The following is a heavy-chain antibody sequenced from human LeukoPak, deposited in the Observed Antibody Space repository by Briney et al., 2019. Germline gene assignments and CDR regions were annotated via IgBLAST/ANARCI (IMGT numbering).Heavy chain of an antibody. CDR1: GFTFSSYA. D-gene: IGHD3-22*01. V-gene: IGHV3-23*01. J-gene: IGHJ4*02. Sequence: PGGSLRLSCAASGFTFSSYAMSWVRQAPGKGLEWVSAISGSGGSTYCADSVKGRFTISRDNSKNTLYLQMNSLRAEDTAVYYCAGITMIVVVITTFDYWGQGTLVTVSS. CDR3: AGITMIVVVITTFDY. CDR2: ISGSGGST.